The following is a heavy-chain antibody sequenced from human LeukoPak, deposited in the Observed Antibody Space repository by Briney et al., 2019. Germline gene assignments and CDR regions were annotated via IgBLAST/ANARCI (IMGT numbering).Heavy chain of an antibody. V-gene: IGHV4-34*01. J-gene: IGHJ4*02. Sequence: SETLSLTCAVYGGSFSGYYWSWIRQPPGKGLEWIGSIYHSGSTYYNPSLKSRVTISVDTSKNQFSLKLSSVTAADTAVYYCARGTWEYSYGMTYYFDYWGQGTLVTVSS. CDR2: IYHSGST. D-gene: IGHD5-18*01. CDR1: GGSFSGYY. CDR3: ARGTWEYSYGMTYYFDY.